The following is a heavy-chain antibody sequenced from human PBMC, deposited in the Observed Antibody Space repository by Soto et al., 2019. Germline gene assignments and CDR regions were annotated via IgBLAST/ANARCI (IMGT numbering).Heavy chain of an antibody. CDR3: ARDKITGLFDY. J-gene: IGHJ4*02. CDR1: GGSISSSNW. CDR2: INHSGST. Sequence: SETLSLTCAVSGGSISSSNWWSWVRQPPGTGLEWIGEINHSGSTNYNPSLKSRVTISVDTSKNQFSLKLTSVTAADTAVYYCARDKITGLFDYWGQGTLVTLSS. V-gene: IGHV4-4*02. D-gene: IGHD2-8*02.